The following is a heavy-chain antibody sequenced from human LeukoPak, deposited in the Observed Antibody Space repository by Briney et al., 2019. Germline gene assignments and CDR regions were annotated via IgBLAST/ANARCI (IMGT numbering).Heavy chain of an antibody. CDR1: GFTFSSYA. D-gene: IGHD4-17*01. V-gene: IGHV3-30-3*01. CDR3: ASRSWDYGDYGWYFDL. Sequence: PGGSLRLSCAASGFTFSSYAMSWVRQAPGKGLEWVAVISYDGSNKYYADSVKGRFTISRDNSKNTLYLQMNSLRAVDTAVYYCASRSWDYGDYGWYFDLWGRGTLVTVSS. J-gene: IGHJ2*01. CDR2: ISYDGSNK.